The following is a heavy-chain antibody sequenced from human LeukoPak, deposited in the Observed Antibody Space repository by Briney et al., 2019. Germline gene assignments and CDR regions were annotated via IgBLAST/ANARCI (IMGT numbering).Heavy chain of an antibody. Sequence: SETLSLTCAVSGGSISSGGYSWSWIRQPPGKGLEWIGYIYHSGSTYYNPSLKSRVTISVDRSKNQFSLKLSSVTAADTAVYYCASASKTGYYDFWSGYYAYWGQGTLVTVSS. D-gene: IGHD3-3*01. V-gene: IGHV4-30-2*01. CDR1: GGSISSGGYS. J-gene: IGHJ4*02. CDR2: IYHSGST. CDR3: ASASKTGYYDFWSGYYAY.